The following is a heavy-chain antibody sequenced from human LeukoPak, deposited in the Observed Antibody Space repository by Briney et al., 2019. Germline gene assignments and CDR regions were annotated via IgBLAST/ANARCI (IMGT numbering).Heavy chain of an antibody. CDR2: IKSDGSRT. V-gene: IGHV3-74*01. J-gene: IGHJ4*02. CDR3: AKPLTGVSSDYFDY. Sequence: GGSLRLSCTASGFTFSEYAMSWVRQAPGKGLVWVSRIKSDGSRTDYADSVKGRFTISRDNAKNTLYLQMNSLRPEDTAVYYCAKPLTGVSSDYFDYWGQGTLVTVSS. CDR1: GFTFSEYA. D-gene: IGHD7-27*01.